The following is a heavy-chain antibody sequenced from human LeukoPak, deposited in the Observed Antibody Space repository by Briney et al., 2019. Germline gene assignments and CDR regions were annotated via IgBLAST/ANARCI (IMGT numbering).Heavy chain of an antibody. CDR1: GGSISNGVYY. D-gene: IGHD6-6*01. Sequence: SETLSLTCTVSGGSISNGVYYWSWIRQHPGKGLEWIGYIYYSGSTYYSPSLKSRLTMSVDTSKNQFSLKLSSVTAADTAVYYCARVPYSSSSVDYWGQGTLVTVSS. CDR2: IYYSGST. J-gene: IGHJ4*02. V-gene: IGHV4-31*03. CDR3: ARVPYSSSSVDY.